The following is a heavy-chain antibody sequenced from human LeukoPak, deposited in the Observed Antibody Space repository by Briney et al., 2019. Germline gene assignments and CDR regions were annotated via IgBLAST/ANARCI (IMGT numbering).Heavy chain of an antibody. Sequence: ASVKVSCKASGYTFTSYGISWVRQAPGQGLEWMGWISAYNGNTNYAQKLQGRVTMTTDTSTSTAYMELRSLRSDDTAVYYCARGGYCSGGSCLEANYYYYGMDVWGQGATVTVSS. J-gene: IGHJ6*02. D-gene: IGHD2-15*01. V-gene: IGHV1-18*01. CDR1: GYTFTSYG. CDR3: ARGGYCSGGSCLEANYYYYGMDV. CDR2: ISAYNGNT.